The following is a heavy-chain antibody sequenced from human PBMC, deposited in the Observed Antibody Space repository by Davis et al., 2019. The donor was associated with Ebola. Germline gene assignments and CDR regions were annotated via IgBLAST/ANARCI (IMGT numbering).Heavy chain of an antibody. D-gene: IGHD5-12*01. CDR2: ISSSGSTI. CDR3: ASRRGYSGYDSLFDYYYYGMDV. CDR1: GSTFSSYE. Sequence: GESLKISCAASGSTFSSYEMNWVRQAPGKGLEWVSYISSSGSTIYYADSVKGRFTISRDNAKNSLYLQMNSLRDEDTAVYYCASRRGYSGYDSLFDYYYYGMDVWGQGTTVTVSS. V-gene: IGHV3-48*03. J-gene: IGHJ6*02.